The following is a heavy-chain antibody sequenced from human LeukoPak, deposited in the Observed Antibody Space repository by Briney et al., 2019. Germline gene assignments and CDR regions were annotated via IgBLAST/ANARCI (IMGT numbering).Heavy chain of an antibody. CDR2: IYTSGST. D-gene: IGHD5-12*01. CDR3: ARDLYGYDPFDY. J-gene: IGHJ4*02. V-gene: IGHV4-4*07. CDR1: ADSINTYY. Sequence: SETLSLTCTVSADSINTYYWSWIRQPAGKGLEWIGRIYTSGSTNYNPSLKSRVSMSVDTSKNQSSLKLTSVTAADTAVYYCARDLYGYDPFDYWGQGTLVTVSS.